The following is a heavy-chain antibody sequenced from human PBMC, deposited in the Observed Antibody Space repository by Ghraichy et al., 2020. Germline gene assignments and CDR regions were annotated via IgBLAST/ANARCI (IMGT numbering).Heavy chain of an antibody. CDR2: ISAYNGNT. J-gene: IGHJ4*02. V-gene: IGHV1-18*01. Sequence: ASVKVFCKASGYTFTSYGISWVRQAPGQGLEWMGWISAYNGNTNYAQKLQGRVTMTTDTSTSTAYMELRSLRSDDTAVYYCARATGYGSGSYYRDFDYWGQGTLVTVSS. D-gene: IGHD3-10*01. CDR1: GYTFTSYG. CDR3: ARATGYGSGSYYRDFDY.